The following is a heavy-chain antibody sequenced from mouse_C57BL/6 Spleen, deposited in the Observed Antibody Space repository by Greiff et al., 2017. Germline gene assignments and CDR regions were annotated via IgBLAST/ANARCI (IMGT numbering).Heavy chain of an antibody. D-gene: IGHD3-2*02. CDR1: GYTFTSYW. CDR3: ARQLRLEGYAMDY. J-gene: IGHJ4*01. CDR2: IDPSDSET. Sequence: VQLQQPGAELVRPGSSVKLSCKASGYTFTSYWMHWVKQRPIQGLEWIGNIDPSDSETHYNQKFKDKATLTVDKSSSTAYMQLSSLTSEDSAVYYCARQLRLEGYAMDYWGQGTSVTVSS. V-gene: IGHV1-52*01.